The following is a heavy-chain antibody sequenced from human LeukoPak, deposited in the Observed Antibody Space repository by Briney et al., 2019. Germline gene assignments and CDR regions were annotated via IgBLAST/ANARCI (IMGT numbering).Heavy chain of an antibody. CDR1: GFTFSSYW. Sequence: GGSLRLSCAASGFTFSSYWMHWVRHAPGKGLVWVLRINSDGSSTSYADSVKGRFTISRDNAKNTLYLQRNSLRAGDTAVYYCARVNWSNTSCWSDYWGQGTLVTVSS. CDR3: ARVNWSNTSCWSDY. CDR2: INSDGSST. D-gene: IGHD2-2*01. J-gene: IGHJ4*02. V-gene: IGHV3-74*01.